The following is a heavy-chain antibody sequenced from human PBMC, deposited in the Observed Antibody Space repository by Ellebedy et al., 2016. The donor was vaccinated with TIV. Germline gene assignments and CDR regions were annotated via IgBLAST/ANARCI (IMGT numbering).Heavy chain of an antibody. CDR3: ARGPILWFGELLDY. CDR2: INAGNGNT. D-gene: IGHD3-10*01. V-gene: IGHV1-3*01. CDR1: GYTFTSYA. J-gene: IGHJ4*02. Sequence: AASVKVSCKASGYTFTSYAMHWVRQAPGQRLEWMGWINAGNGNTKYSQNFQGRVTITRDPSASTAYMELSSLRSEDTAVYYCARGPILWFGELLDYWGQGTLVTISS.